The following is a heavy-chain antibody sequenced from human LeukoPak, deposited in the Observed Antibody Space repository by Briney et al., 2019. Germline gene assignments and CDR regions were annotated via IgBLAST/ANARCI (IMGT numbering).Heavy chain of an antibody. CDR3: AKVALEGIYARAGSNFDY. CDR2: ITGSGAST. Sequence: GGSLRLSCAASGFTFSGYAMNWVRQAPGKGLEWVSAITGSGASTYYLDSVRGRFTISRDNSRNTVFLQMSSLRAEDTAVYYCAKVALEGIYARAGSNFDYWGQGSLVTVSS. D-gene: IGHD3-16*01. CDR1: GFTFSGYA. J-gene: IGHJ4*02. V-gene: IGHV3-23*01.